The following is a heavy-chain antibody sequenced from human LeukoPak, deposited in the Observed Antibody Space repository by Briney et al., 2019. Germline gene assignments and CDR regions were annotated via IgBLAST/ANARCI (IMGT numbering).Heavy chain of an antibody. Sequence: GGSLRLSCAASGFTFSSYGMHWVRQAPGKGLEWVAVLSSDGNSEYYADSVKGRFTISRDNSKNTLYLQVNSLRAEDTAVYYCARDYYDSSSYHYNGPFDYWGQGTLVTVSS. CDR3: ARDYYDSSSYHYNGPFDY. J-gene: IGHJ4*02. V-gene: IGHV3-30*19. D-gene: IGHD3-22*01. CDR2: LSSDGNSE. CDR1: GFTFSSYG.